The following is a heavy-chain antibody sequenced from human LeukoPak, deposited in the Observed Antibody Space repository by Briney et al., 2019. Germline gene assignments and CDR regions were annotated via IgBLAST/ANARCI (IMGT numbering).Heavy chain of an antibody. D-gene: IGHD1-7*01. CDR1: GGSFTSDY. V-gene: IGHV4-4*07. CDR2: FYTSGTT. CDR3: ARCRHGNCDYFDY. Sequence: SETLSLTCTVSGGSFTSDYWSWIRQPAGKGLEWIGRFYTSGTTNYNPSLKSRVTMSADTSKNQYSLKLRSVTAADTAVYYCARCRHGNCDYFDYWGQGTLVTVSS. J-gene: IGHJ4*02.